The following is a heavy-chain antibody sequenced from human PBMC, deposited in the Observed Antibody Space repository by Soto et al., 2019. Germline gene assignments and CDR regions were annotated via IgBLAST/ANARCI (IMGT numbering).Heavy chain of an antibody. CDR1: GGSIRSYY. D-gene: IGHD5-18*01. J-gene: IGHJ4*02. CDR3: ARGAADTAMVDS. V-gene: IGHV4-59*01. CDR2: IFYSGST. Sequence: XATLSLTCTVSGGSIRSYYWTWIRQPPGKGLEWLGYIFYSGSTFYNPSLKSRVTISIHTSKSQFSLQLTSVTAADTAVYYCARGAADTAMVDSWGQGTLVTVSS.